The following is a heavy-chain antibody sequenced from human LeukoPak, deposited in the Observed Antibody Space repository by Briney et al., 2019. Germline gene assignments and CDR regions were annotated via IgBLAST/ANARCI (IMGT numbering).Heavy chain of an antibody. CDR1: GFTFSSYG. D-gene: IGHD3-22*01. J-gene: IGHJ4*02. CDR2: IRYDGSNK. Sequence: PGGSLRLSCAASGFTFSSYGMRWVRQAPGKGLEWVAFIRYDGSNKYYADSVKGRFTISRDNSKNTLYLQVNSLRAEDTAVYYCAKSLHKNYYDSSGLFDYWGQGTLVTVSS. CDR3: AKSLHKNYYDSSGLFDY. V-gene: IGHV3-30*02.